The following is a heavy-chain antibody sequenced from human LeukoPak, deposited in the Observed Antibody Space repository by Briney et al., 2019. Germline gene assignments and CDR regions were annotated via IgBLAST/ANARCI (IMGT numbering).Heavy chain of an antibody. CDR1: GFTFSSYW. CDR3: ARQKKSYVVVAATPPDY. J-gene: IGHJ4*02. V-gene: IGHV5-51*01. CDR2: IYPGDSDT. Sequence: PGGSLRLSCAASGFTFSSYWIGWVRQMPGKGLEWMGIIYPGDSDTRYGPSFQGQVTISADKSISTAYLQWSSLKASDTAMYYCARQKKSYVVVAATPPDYWGQGTLVTVSS. D-gene: IGHD2-15*01.